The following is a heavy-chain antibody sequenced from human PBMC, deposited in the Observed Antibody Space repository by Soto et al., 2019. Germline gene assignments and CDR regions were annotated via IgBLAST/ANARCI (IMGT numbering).Heavy chain of an antibody. Sequence: QITLKESGPPLVKPTQTLALTCTFSGFSLTTSGVGVGWIRQPPGKALEWLALIYWDDDMRYSPSLKSRLTITKDTSKNQVVLTMTNMDPVDTATYYCAHSRDYDNSGYLRGLDYWGQGTLVTVSS. D-gene: IGHD3-22*01. CDR1: GFSLTTSGVG. CDR2: IYWDDDM. J-gene: IGHJ4*02. V-gene: IGHV2-5*02. CDR3: AHSRDYDNSGYLRGLDY.